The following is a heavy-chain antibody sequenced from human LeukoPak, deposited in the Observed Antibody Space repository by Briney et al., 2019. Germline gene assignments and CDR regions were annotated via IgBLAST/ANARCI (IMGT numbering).Heavy chain of an antibody. CDR1: GYSFTTYW. J-gene: IGHJ5*02. Sequence: GESLKISCKASGYSFTTYWIGWVRQLPGKGLEWMGTIYPGDADTRYSPSFQGQVTISADKSITTAYLQWSSLKASDTAMYYCARLPYYYDFWSGRANWFDPWGQGTLVTVSS. D-gene: IGHD3-3*01. V-gene: IGHV5-51*01. CDR2: IYPGDADT. CDR3: ARLPYYYDFWSGRANWFDP.